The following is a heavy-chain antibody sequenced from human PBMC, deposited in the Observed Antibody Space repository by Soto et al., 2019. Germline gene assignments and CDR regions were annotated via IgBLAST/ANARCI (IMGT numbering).Heavy chain of an antibody. Sequence: GASVKVSCKASAFTFSNYVIRWVLQAPGQGLERMGWISAYNDNRNYAQKFRSRVTMSTDTSTSTAYMELKSLTSDDTAVYYCARDRPVPTERFDIWGQGTLVTVSS. CDR1: AFTFSNYV. V-gene: IGHV1-18*01. J-gene: IGHJ3*02. CDR2: ISAYNDNR. CDR3: ARDRPVPTERFDI. D-gene: IGHD1-1*01.